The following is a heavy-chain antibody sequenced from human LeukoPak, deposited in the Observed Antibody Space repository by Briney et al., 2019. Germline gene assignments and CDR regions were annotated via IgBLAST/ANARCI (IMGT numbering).Heavy chain of an antibody. CDR1: GFTVSSYN. V-gene: IGHV3-21*01. Sequence: GGSLRLSCAASGFTVSSYNMNWGRQAPGKGLEWVSFISSSPTNIYYADSVKGRFTISRDNAKNSVYLQLNSLRAEDTAVYYCAKDFVSSGWYGYPTSDYWGQGTLVTVSS. D-gene: IGHD6-19*01. CDR2: ISSSPTNI. CDR3: AKDFVSSGWYGYPTSDY. J-gene: IGHJ4*02.